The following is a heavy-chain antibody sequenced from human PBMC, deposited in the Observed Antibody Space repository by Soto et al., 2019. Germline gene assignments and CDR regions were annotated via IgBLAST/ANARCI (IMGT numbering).Heavy chain of an antibody. D-gene: IGHD6-19*01. J-gene: IGHJ4*02. CDR3: ARGAQSLVVAGTGFDY. V-gene: IGHV1-69*12. Sequence: QVQLVQSGAEVKKPGSSVKVSCKASGGTFSSYAISWVRQAPGQGLEWMGGIIPIFGTANYAKKFQGRVTITADESTSTGYMELSSVRSEDTAVYYCARGAQSLVVAGTGFDYWGQGTLVTVSS. CDR2: IIPIFGTA. CDR1: GGTFSSYA.